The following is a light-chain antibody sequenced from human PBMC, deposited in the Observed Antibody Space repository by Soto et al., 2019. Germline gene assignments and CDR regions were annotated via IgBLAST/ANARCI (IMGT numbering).Light chain of an antibody. CDR3: QQYGSAPLT. CDR2: GAS. J-gene: IGKJ4*01. CDR1: QSVSSSY. Sequence: EIVLTQSPGTMSLSPGDRSTLSCRASQSVSSSYLAWYQQKHGQAPRLLIYGASSRATGIPDSFSGSGSGTDFTLTISRLEPEEFAVHYCQQYGSAPLTFGGWTKVAIK. V-gene: IGKV3-20*01.